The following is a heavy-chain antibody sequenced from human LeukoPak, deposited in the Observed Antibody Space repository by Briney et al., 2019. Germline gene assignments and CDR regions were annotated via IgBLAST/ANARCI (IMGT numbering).Heavy chain of an antibody. CDR2: ILGSGRSA. J-gene: IGHJ4*02. V-gene: IGHV3-23*01. D-gene: IGHD3-9*01. Sequence: GASLRLSCAASGFTFNNYAMSWVRQAPGKGLEWVSAILGSGRSAYYADSVKGRFTISRDNSKNSLFLQMNSLRVEDTALYYCSKWGDYDVLTGYYDSDFWGQGTLVTASA. CDR3: SKWGDYDVLTGYYDSDF. CDR1: GFTFNNYA.